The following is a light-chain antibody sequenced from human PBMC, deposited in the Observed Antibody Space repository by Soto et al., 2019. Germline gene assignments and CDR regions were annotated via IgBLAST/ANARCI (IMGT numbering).Light chain of an antibody. J-gene: IGLJ1*01. CDR3: SSYTSSSTLV. CDR1: SSDVGGYNY. V-gene: IGLV2-14*01. Sequence: QSALTQPASVFGSPGQSITISCTGTSSDVGGYNYVSWYQQHPGKAPKLMIYEVSNRPSGVSNRFSGSKSGNTASLTISGLQAEDEADYYCSSYTSSSTLVFGTGTQLTVL. CDR2: EVS.